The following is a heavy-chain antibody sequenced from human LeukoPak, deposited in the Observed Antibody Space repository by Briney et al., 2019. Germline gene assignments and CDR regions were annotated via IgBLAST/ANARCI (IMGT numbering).Heavy chain of an antibody. Sequence: PGGSLRLSCAASGFTFDDYAMHWVRQAPGQGLEWVSGISWNSGSIGYADSVKGRFTISRDNAKNSLYLQMNSLRAEDTALYYCAKDIGSAATYDFDYWGQGTLVTVSS. CDR1: GFTFDDYA. CDR3: AKDIGSAATYDFDY. D-gene: IGHD6-13*01. V-gene: IGHV3-9*01. J-gene: IGHJ4*02. CDR2: ISWNSGSI.